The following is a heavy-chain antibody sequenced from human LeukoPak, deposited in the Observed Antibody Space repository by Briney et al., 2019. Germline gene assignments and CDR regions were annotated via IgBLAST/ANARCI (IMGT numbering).Heavy chain of an antibody. Sequence: SETLSLTCTVSGGSISSGGYYWSWIRQPPGKGLEWIGYIYHSGSTCYNPSLKSRVTISVDTSKNQFSLKLSSVTAADTAVYYCARHGGIVVVPAALFDYWGQGTLVTVSS. J-gene: IGHJ4*02. V-gene: IGHV4-30-2*01. CDR2: IYHSGST. D-gene: IGHD2-2*01. CDR1: GGSISSGGYY. CDR3: ARHGGIVVVPAALFDY.